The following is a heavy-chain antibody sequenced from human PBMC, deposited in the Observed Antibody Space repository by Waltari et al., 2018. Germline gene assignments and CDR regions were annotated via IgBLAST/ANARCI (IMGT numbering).Heavy chain of an antibody. CDR1: GVTLNNSA. CDR2: ISYSGETT. V-gene: IGHV3-23*01. CDR3: AKEGGRWLVANWVDF. D-gene: IGHD6-19*01. J-gene: IGHJ5*01. Sequence: EAQLLESGGDFVHPGGSLRLSCIVSGVTLNNSAMSWVRPAPGKGLEWVSGISYSGETTHYTEAVKGRFIISRDNSKNMLYLQMSSLRGDDTAVYYCAKEGGRWLVANWVDFWGQGTLVTVSS.